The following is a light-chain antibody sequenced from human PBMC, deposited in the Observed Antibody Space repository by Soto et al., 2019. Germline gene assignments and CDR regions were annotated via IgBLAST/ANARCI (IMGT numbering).Light chain of an antibody. CDR1: RGHNSYA. V-gene: IGLV4-69*02. CDR3: QTWGTGIQGI. J-gene: IGLJ2*01. Sequence: QSVLTQSPSASASLGASVKLTCTLSRGHNSYAIAWHQQQPQKGPRFLMKVNSDGSHTKGDGIPDRFSGSSSGTERYLTISSLQSEDEADYYCQTWGTGIQGIFGGGTKLTVL. CDR2: VNSDGSH.